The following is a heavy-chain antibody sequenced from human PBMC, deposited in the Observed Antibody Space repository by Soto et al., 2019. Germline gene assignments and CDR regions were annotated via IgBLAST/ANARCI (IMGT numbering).Heavy chain of an antibody. CDR1: AGSISTYH. V-gene: IGHV4-4*07. J-gene: IGHJ4*02. D-gene: IGHD2-15*01. CDR2: IYYTGST. CDR3: ARDCSGGACYPASFDY. Sequence: SETLSLTCSVSAGSISTYHWSWIRQPAGKGLEWIGRIYYTGSTDYNPSLKSRVTMLVDTSKNQFSLKVSSVTAADTAVYYCARDCSGGACYPASFDYWGQGTLVTVSS.